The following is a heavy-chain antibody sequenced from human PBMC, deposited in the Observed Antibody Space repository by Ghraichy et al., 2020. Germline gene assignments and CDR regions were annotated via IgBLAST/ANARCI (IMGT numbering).Heavy chain of an antibody. J-gene: IGHJ4*02. CDR1: GFTFSSYG. CDR3: AKDHGPYDILTGYPHLLFDY. V-gene: IGHV3-30*18. D-gene: IGHD3-9*01. Sequence: GGSLRLSCAASGFTFSSYGMHWVRQAPGKGLEWVAVISYDGSNKYYADSVKGRFTISRDNSKNTLYLQMNSLRAEDTAVYYCAKDHGPYDILTGYPHLLFDYWGQGTLVTVSS. CDR2: ISYDGSNK.